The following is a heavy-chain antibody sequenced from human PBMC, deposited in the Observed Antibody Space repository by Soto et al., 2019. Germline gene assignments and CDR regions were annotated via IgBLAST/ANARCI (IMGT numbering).Heavy chain of an antibody. CDR1: GFTFSSYA. V-gene: IGHV3-23*01. J-gene: IGHJ6*02. CDR2: ISGSGGST. CDR3: AKVDRPGVYYYGMDV. Sequence: EVQLLESGGGLVQPGGSLRLSCAASGFTFSSYAMSWVRQAPGKGLEWVSAISGSGGSTYYADSVKGRFTISRDDSKNTLYLQMNSLRAEDTAVYYCAKVDRPGVYYYGMDVWGQGTTVTVSS. D-gene: IGHD2-2*03.